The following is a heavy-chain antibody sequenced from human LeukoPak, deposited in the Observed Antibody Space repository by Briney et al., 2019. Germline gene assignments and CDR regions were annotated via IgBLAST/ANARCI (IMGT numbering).Heavy chain of an antibody. Sequence: SETLSLTCAVYGGSFSGYYWSWIRQPPGKGLEWIGEINHSGSTNYNPSLKSRVTISVDTSKNQFSLKLSSVTAANTAVYYCAGGQLLYVRYYYMDVWGKGTTVTVSS. CDR3: AGGQLLYVRYYYMDV. CDR1: GGSFSGYY. CDR2: INHSGST. J-gene: IGHJ6*03. D-gene: IGHD2-2*02. V-gene: IGHV4-34*01.